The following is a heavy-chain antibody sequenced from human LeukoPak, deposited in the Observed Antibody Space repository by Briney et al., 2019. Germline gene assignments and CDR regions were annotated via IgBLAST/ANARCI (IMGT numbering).Heavy chain of an antibody. V-gene: IGHV3-23*01. CDR2: ISGSGGST. Sequence: HPGGSLRLSCAASGFTFSSYAMSWVRQAPGKGLEWVSAISGSGGSTYYADSVKGRFTISRDNSKNTLYLQMNSLRAEDTAVYYCAKDHGSERYFDYWGQGTLVTVSS. J-gene: IGHJ4*02. CDR3: AKDHGSERYFDY. CDR1: GFTFSSYA. D-gene: IGHD3-10*01.